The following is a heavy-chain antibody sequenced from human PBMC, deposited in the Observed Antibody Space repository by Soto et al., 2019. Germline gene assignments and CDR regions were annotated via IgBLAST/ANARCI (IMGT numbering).Heavy chain of an antibody. V-gene: IGHV2-5*02. D-gene: IGHD2-2*01. CDR3: AHGRGWSSTRCYPPPYYYYYMDV. Sequence: QITLKESGPTLVKPTQTLTLTCTFSGFSLSTSGVGVGWIRQPPGKALEWLSLIYWDDDKRYSPSLKSRLTITKDASKNQVVLTMTNMDPVDTATYYCAHGRGWSSTRCYPPPYYYYYMDVWGKGTTVTVSS. CDR1: GFSLSTSGVG. J-gene: IGHJ6*03. CDR2: IYWDDDK.